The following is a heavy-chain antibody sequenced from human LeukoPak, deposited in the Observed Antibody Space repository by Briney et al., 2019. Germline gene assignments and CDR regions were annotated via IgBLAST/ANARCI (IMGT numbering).Heavy chain of an antibody. CDR2: IYYSGST. V-gene: IGHV4-39*07. D-gene: IGHD6-19*01. CDR1: GGSISSSSYY. Sequence: SETLSLTCTVSGGSISSSSYYWGWIRQPPGKGLEWIGSIYYSGSTYYNPSLKSRVTISVDTSKNQFSLKLSSVTAADTAVYYCARVRQWLVSYYYYYGMDVWGQGTTVTVSS. J-gene: IGHJ6*02. CDR3: ARVRQWLVSYYYYYGMDV.